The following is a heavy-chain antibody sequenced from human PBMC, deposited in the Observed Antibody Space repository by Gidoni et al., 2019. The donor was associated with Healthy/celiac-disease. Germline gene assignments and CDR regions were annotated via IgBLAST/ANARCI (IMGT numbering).Heavy chain of an antibody. V-gene: IGHV1-69*02. CDR3: ARAYCGADGDCYAFAI. Sequence: QVQLVQSGAEVKKPGSSVKVSCKASGGTCSSYTISWVRQSPGQGLEWMGRIMPIIGIAHYAQKFQGSVTITADKSTSTAYMELSSLLSEDTAVSYCARAYCGADGDCYAFAIWGQGTMVTVSS. J-gene: IGHJ3*02. D-gene: IGHD2-21*02. CDR2: IMPIIGIA. CDR1: GGTCSSYT.